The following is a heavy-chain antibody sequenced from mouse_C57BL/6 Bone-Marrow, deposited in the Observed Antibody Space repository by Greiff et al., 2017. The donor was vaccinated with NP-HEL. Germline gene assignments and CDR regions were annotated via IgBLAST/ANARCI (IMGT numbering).Heavy chain of an antibody. J-gene: IGHJ2*01. CDR2: IYPGSGST. CDR1: GYTFTSYW. V-gene: IGHV1-55*01. CDR3: AKGITTVVYLDY. Sequence: QVQLQQPGAELVKPGASVKMSCKASGYTFTSYWITWVKQRPGQGLEWIGDIYPGSGSTNYNEKFKSKATLTVDTSSSTAYMQLSSLTSEDSAVYYCAKGITTVVYLDYWGQGTTLTVSS. D-gene: IGHD1-1*01.